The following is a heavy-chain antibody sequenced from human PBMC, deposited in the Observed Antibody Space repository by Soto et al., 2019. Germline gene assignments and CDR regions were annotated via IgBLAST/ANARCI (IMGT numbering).Heavy chain of an antibody. V-gene: IGHV3-73*01. CDR3: TFTYYYDSSGFDY. D-gene: IGHD3-22*01. Sequence: GGSLRLSCPASGLTFSGSSMHLVRQASGKGLEWVGRIRSKANSYATAYAASVKGRFTISRDDSKNTAYLQMNSLKTEDTAVYYCTFTYYYDSSGFDYWGQGTLVTVST. CDR2: IRSKANSYAT. J-gene: IGHJ4*02. CDR1: GLTFSGSS.